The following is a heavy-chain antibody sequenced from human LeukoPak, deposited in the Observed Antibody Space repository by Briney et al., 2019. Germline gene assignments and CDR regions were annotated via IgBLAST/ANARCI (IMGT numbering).Heavy chain of an antibody. D-gene: IGHD5-24*01. V-gene: IGHV4-59*01. CDR3: ASRRDGHNSYYYGMDV. Sequence: SETLSLTCTVAGGSISSYYWSWIRQPPGKGLGWIGYICYSGSTNYNPSLKSRFTISVDTSKNQFSLKLSSVTAADTAVYYCASRRDGHNSYYYGMDVWGQGTTVTVSS. CDR2: ICYSGST. J-gene: IGHJ6*02. CDR1: GGSISSYY.